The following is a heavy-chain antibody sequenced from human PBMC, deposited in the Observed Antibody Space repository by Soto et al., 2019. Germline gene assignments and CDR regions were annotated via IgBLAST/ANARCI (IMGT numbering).Heavy chain of an antibody. J-gene: IGHJ4*02. CDR3: VPSHYGSGSFDY. V-gene: IGHV3-21*01. D-gene: IGHD3-10*01. Sequence: VQLVESGGGLVKPGGSLRLSCAASGFSFSSDNMHWVRQAPGKGLEWVASVGSTASSVVYADSVKGRFTISRDNANSSLYLQMNSLRAEDTAVYYCVPSHYGSGSFDYWGQGTLVTVSS. CDR2: VGSTASSV. CDR1: GFSFSSDN.